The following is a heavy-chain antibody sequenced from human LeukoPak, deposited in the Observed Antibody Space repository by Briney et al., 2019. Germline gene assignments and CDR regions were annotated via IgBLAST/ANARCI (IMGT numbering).Heavy chain of an antibody. CDR3: ARDPGVGYDSSGYYSGHY. CDR2: INAGNGNT. J-gene: IGHJ4*02. Sequence: ASVKVSCKASGYTFTSYAMHWVRQAPGQRLEWMGWINAGNGNTKYSQKFQGRVTMTRDTSTSTVYMELSSLRSEDTAVYYCARDPGVGYDSSGYYSGHYWGQGTLVTVSS. D-gene: IGHD3-22*01. CDR1: GYTFTSYA. V-gene: IGHV1-3*01.